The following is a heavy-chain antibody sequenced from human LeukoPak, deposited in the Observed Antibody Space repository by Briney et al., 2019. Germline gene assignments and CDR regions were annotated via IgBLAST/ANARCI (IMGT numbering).Heavy chain of an antibody. V-gene: IGHV3-23*01. CDR2: ISGSGGST. CDR1: GFTFSTNA. Sequence: GRSLRLSCAASGFTFSTNAMSWVRQAPGKGLEWVSGISGSGGSTYYTDSVKGRFSISRDNSKNTLYLQMNSLRAEDTAVYYCAKDPDYRDSSACSYFDYWGQGTLVNVSS. J-gene: IGHJ4*02. CDR3: AKDPDYRDSSACSYFDY. D-gene: IGHD6-25*01.